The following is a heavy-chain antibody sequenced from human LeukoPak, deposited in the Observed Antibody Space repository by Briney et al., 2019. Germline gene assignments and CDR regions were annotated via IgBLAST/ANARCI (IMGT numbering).Heavy chain of an antibody. J-gene: IGHJ4*02. CDR3: ARMAYGSGSYYSASFMD. V-gene: IGHV4-34*01. CDR2: INHSGST. Sequence: SETLSLTCAVYGGSFSGYYWSWIRQPPGKGLEWIGEINHSGSTNYNPSLKSRVTISVDTSKNQFSLKLSSVTAADTAVYYCARMAYGSGSYYSASFMDWGQGTLVTVSS. D-gene: IGHD3-10*01. CDR1: GGSFSGYY.